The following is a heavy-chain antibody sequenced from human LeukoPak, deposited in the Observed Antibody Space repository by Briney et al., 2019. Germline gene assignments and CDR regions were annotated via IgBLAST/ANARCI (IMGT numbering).Heavy chain of an antibody. CDR3: ARVRRYGSGSLYYYYMDV. Sequence: SETLSLTCTVSGGSISTFYWTWIRQPAGKGLEWIGRIFSSGSTNYNPSLKSRVTMSVDTSKNQFSLKLSSVTAADTAVYYCARVRRYGSGSLYYYYMDVWGKGTTVTISS. CDR1: GGSISTFY. J-gene: IGHJ6*03. CDR2: IFSSGST. D-gene: IGHD3-10*01. V-gene: IGHV4-4*07.